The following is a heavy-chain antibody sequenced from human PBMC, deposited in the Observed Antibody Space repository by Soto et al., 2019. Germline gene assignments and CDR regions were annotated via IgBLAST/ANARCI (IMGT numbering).Heavy chain of an antibody. V-gene: IGHV1-69*12. D-gene: IGHD2-15*01. CDR3: AREGGVAATGWFAP. Sequence: QVQLVQSGAEVKKPGSSVKVSCKASGGTFSSYAISWVRQAPGQGLEWMGGIIPIFGTANYAQKFQGRVTITGDEPRSTAYRERSSLRSEDTAVYYWAREGGVAATGWFAPGGQGTLVTVSS. CDR2: IIPIFGTA. J-gene: IGHJ5*02. CDR1: GGTFSSYA.